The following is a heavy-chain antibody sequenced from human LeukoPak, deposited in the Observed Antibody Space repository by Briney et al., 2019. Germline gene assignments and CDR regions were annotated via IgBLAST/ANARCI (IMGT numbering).Heavy chain of an antibody. J-gene: IGHJ1*01. CDR1: GGSFSGYY. Sequence: SETLSLTCAVYGGSFSGYYWSWIRQPPGKGLEWIGEINHSGSTNYNPSLKSRVTISVDTSKNQFSLKLSSVTAADTAVYYCARGCVVRGKRNKEYFQHWGQGTLVTVSS. CDR3: ARGCVVRGKRNKEYFQH. CDR2: INHSGST. V-gene: IGHV4-34*01. D-gene: IGHD3-10*01.